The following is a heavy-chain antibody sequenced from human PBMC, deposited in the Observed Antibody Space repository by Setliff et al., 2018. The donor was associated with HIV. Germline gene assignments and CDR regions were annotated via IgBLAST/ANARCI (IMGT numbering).Heavy chain of an antibody. D-gene: IGHD1-26*01. Sequence: SETLSLTCAVSGYSISSGYYWGWIRQTPGKGLEWIGSLSHVGGTYYNPSLKSRVTISVDTSKNQFSLKLSSLTAADTAVYYCARYRRDDYYLTAYFDSWGQGTLVTVSS. CDR1: GYSISSGYY. J-gene: IGHJ4*02. CDR3: ARYRRDDYYLTAYFDS. CDR2: LSHVGGT. V-gene: IGHV4-38-2*01.